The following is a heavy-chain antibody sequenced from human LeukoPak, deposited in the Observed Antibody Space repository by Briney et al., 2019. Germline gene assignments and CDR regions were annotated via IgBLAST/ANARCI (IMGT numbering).Heavy chain of an antibody. CDR3: ARGQFWSGYSI. D-gene: IGHD3-3*02. Sequence: PSETLSLTCAVYGGSFSGYYWSWIRQPPGKGLEWIGEINHRRSTNYNPSLKSRVTMSADTSKNQFSLNLSSVTAADTAVYYCARGQFWSGYSIWGQGTLVTVSS. J-gene: IGHJ4*02. CDR1: GGSFSGYY. V-gene: IGHV4-34*01. CDR2: INHRRST.